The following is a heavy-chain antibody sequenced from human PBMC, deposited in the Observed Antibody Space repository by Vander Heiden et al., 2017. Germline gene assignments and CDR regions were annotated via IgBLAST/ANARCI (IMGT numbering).Heavy chain of an antibody. V-gene: IGHV1-69*06. Sequence: QVQLVQSGAEVKKPGSSVKVYCKASGGPFSSYAISWVRQAPGHGVEGMGGIIPSFGTAKYAQKFQGRVTITADKSTSTAYMELSSLRSEDTAVYYCARPSGVGSGGSCYNYYYGMDVWGQGTTVTVSS. CDR2: IIPSFGTA. CDR1: GGPFSSYA. CDR3: ARPSGVGSGGSCYNYYYGMDV. D-gene: IGHD2-15*01. J-gene: IGHJ6*02.